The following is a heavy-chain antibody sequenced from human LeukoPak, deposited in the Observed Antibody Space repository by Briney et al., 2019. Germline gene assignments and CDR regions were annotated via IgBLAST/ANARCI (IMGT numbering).Heavy chain of an antibody. J-gene: IGHJ3*02. CDR1: GGSISSAAYY. D-gene: IGHD3-22*01. CDR2: IYYSGSP. V-gene: IGHV4-31*03. CDR3: ARQTYYYDSSGLGRDAFDI. Sequence: SETLSLTCTVSGGSISSAAYYWTWIRQHPGKGLEWIGYIYYSGSPYYNPSLKSRVTISVDTSKNQFSLKLSSVTAADTAVYYCARQTYYYDSSGLGRDAFDIWGQGTMVTVSS.